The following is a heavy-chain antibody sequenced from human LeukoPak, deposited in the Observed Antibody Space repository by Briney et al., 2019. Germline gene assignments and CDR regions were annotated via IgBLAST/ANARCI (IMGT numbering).Heavy chain of an antibody. J-gene: IGHJ4*02. V-gene: IGHV4-31*03. D-gene: IGHD5-24*01. Sequence: SETLSLTCTVSGGSISSGGYYWSWIRQHPGKGLEWIGYIYYSGSTYYNPSLKSRVTISVDTSKNQFSLKLSSVTAADTAVYYCARGGRDGYNLPPGYWGQGTLVTVSS. CDR1: GGSISSGGYY. CDR3: ARGGRDGYNLPPGY. CDR2: IYYSGST.